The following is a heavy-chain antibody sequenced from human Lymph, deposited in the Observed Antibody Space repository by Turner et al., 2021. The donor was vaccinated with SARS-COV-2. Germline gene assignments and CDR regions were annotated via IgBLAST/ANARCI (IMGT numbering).Heavy chain of an antibody. V-gene: IGHV1-69*01. CDR3: ARERGSISGAVRGMDV. CDR2: INPIFGIA. CDR1: GGTFSSYHA. J-gene: IGHJ6*02. D-gene: IGHD7-27*01. Sequence: QVQLVQSGAEVKKPGSSVNVSCKAPGGTFSSYHAIHWLRQAPGQGLEWMGGINPIFGIANYAQKFKGRVTIPADESTNTAYMELSSLRSEDTAVYYCARERGSISGAVRGMDVWGQGTTVTVSS.